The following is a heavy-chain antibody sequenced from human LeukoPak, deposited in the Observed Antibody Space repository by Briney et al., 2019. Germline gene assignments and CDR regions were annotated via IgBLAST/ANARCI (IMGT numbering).Heavy chain of an antibody. J-gene: IGHJ3*02. CDR1: GFTFSSYE. Sequence: PGGSLRLSCAASGFTFSSYEMNWVRQAPGKGLEWVSYISSSGSTIYYAESVKGRFTISRDNAKNSLYLQMNSLRAEDTAVYYCARGGTVNAFDIWGQGTMVTVSS. CDR2: ISSSGSTI. V-gene: IGHV3-48*03. CDR3: ARGGTVNAFDI.